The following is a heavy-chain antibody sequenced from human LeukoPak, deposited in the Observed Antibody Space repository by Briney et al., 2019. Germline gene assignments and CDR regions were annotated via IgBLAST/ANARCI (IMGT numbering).Heavy chain of an antibody. CDR1: GYTLTSYD. CDR2: MNPNIDNP. J-gene: IGHJ3*01. V-gene: IGHV1-8*01. D-gene: IGHD4-17*01. CDR3: AREIDGDYASDAFDF. Sequence: SVKVSCKASGYTLTSYDINWVRQATGQGLEWMGWMNPNIDNPGYAQKFQGRVTMTRNTSISTAYMELSNLRSEDTAVYHCAREIDGDYASDAFDFWGQGTMVTVSS.